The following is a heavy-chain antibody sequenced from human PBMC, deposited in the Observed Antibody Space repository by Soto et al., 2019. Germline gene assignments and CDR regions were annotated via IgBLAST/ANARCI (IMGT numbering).Heavy chain of an antibody. CDR3: ARDLXIFGVVTPPGAYYGMDV. J-gene: IGHJ6*02. Sequence: GGSLRLSCAASGFTFSSYAMHWVRQAPGKGLEWVAVISYDGSNKYYADSVKGRFTISRDNSKNTLYLRMNSLRAEDTAVYYCARDLXIFGVVTPPGAYYGMDVWGQGTTVTVSS. V-gene: IGHV3-30-3*01. D-gene: IGHD3-3*01. CDR1: GFTFSSYA. CDR2: ISYDGSNK.